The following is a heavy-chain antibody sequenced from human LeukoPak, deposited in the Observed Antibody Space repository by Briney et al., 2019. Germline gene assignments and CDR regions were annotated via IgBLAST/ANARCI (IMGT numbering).Heavy chain of an antibody. CDR1: GGSISSGDYY. D-gene: IGHD3-22*01. Sequence: SQTLSLTCTVSGGSISSGDYYWSWIRQPPGKGLEWIGYIYYSGSTYYNPSLKSRVTISVDTSKNQCSLKLSSVTAADTAVYYCAREGGGYYYDSIRDAFDIWGQGTMVTVSS. J-gene: IGHJ3*02. V-gene: IGHV4-30-4*08. CDR3: AREGGGYYYDSIRDAFDI. CDR2: IYYSGST.